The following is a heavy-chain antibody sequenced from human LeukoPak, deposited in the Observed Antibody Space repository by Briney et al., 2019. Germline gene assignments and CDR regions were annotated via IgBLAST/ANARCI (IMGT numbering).Heavy chain of an antibody. CDR1: GYSFTSYW. V-gene: IGHV5-51*01. D-gene: IGHD2-15*01. Sequence: GESLKISCKGSGYSFTSYWIGWVRQMPGKGQEWMGIIYPGDSDTRYSPSFQGQVTISADKSISTAYLQWSSLKASDTAMYYCARMGIGYCSGGSCYDAFDIWGQGTMVTVSS. CDR3: ARMGIGYCSGGSCYDAFDI. CDR2: IYPGDSDT. J-gene: IGHJ3*02.